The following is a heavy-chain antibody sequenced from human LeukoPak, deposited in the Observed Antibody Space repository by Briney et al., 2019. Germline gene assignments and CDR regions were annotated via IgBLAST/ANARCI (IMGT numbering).Heavy chain of an antibody. V-gene: IGHV1-8*01. CDR2: MNPNSGNT. CDR3: ASLRPSYCSSTSCFGDAFDI. J-gene: IGHJ3*02. D-gene: IGHD2-2*01. CDR1: GYTFTSYD. Sequence: ASVKVSCKASGYTFTSYDINLVRQATGQGLEWMGWMNPNSGNTGYAQKFQGRVTMTRNTSISTAYMELSSLRSEDTAVYYCASLRPSYCSSTSCFGDAFDIWGQGTMVTVSS.